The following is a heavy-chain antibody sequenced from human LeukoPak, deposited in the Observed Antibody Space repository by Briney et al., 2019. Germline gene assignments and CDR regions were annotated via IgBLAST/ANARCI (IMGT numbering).Heavy chain of an antibody. CDR3: AIDKWVSPDHSSGWYYY. Sequence: SVTPSCKASGGTFSSYAISWVRQAPGHGLEWMGGIIPIFSTANYAQTRQGRVTITADESTSTAYMERSRPLSEATAVTYCAIDKWVSPDHSSGWYYYWGQGTLVTVSA. V-gene: IGHV1-69*13. J-gene: IGHJ4*02. D-gene: IGHD6-19*01. CDR1: GGTFSSYA. CDR2: IIPIFSTA.